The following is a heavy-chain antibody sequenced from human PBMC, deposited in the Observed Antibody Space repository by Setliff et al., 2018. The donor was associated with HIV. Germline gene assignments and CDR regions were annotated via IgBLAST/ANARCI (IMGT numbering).Heavy chain of an antibody. V-gene: IGHV3-74*01. CDR3: ARVGLGGAFDI. CDR2: INSDGSRP. D-gene: IGHD1-26*01. Sequence: GGSLRLSCAASGFTFSDYWMHWVRQAPGKGLVWVAYINSDGSRPSYADSVKGRFTISRDNAKNTLYLQMNSLRAEDTAVYYCARVGLGGAFDIWGQGTKVTVSS. CDR1: GFTFSDYW. J-gene: IGHJ3*02.